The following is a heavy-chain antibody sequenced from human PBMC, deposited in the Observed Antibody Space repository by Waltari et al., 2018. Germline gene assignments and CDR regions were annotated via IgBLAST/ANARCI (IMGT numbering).Heavy chain of an antibody. V-gene: IGHV4-34*01. CDR3: ARRLNWNYGLYYFDY. J-gene: IGHJ4*02. CDR1: GGSFSGYY. D-gene: IGHD1-7*01. Sequence: QVQLQQWGAGLLKPSETLSLTCAVYGGSFSGYYWSWIRQPPGKGLEWIGEINHSGSTNYNLSLKSRVTISVDTSKNQFSLKLSSVTAADTAVYYCARRLNWNYGLYYFDYWGQGTLVTVSS. CDR2: INHSGST.